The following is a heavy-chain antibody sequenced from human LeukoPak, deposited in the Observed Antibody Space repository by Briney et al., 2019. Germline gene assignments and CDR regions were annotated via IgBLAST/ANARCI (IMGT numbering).Heavy chain of an antibody. Sequence: PGGSLRLSCAASGSTLRSYSVNWVRQAPGKGLEWVAYISSSSSTIYYADTVKGRFTISRGNAKNSLYLQMNSLRDEDTVVYYCARAIAVAGSYGMDVWGQGTTVTVSS. CDR3: ARAIAVAGSYGMDV. V-gene: IGHV3-48*02. CDR1: GSTLRSYS. CDR2: ISSSSSTI. D-gene: IGHD6-19*01. J-gene: IGHJ6*02.